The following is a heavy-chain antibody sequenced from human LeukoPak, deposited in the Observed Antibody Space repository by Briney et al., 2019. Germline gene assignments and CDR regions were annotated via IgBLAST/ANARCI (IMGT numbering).Heavy chain of an antibody. CDR2: IKSKTDGGTR. J-gene: IGHJ3*02. Sequence: GGSLRLPCAVSGFTSSNAWMGWVRQAPGKGLEWVGRIKSKTDGGTRDYAAPVKGRFTISRDDSKNTLYLPMNSLKTEDTAVYYCTTFDYAAFLIWGQGTMVTVSS. D-gene: IGHD4/OR15-4a*01. CDR1: GFTSSNAW. CDR3: TTFDYAAFLI. V-gene: IGHV3-15*01.